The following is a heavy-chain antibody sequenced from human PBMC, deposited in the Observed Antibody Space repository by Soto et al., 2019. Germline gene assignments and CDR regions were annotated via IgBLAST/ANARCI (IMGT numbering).Heavy chain of an antibody. Sequence: PSETLSLTCAAHNGSFTDYFWTWIRQSPGRGLEWIGEINHRGGATYNPSLRSRVTISIDTSKNHFSLSLRSLTAADTAVYYCVARGMPYDFLSGPHTFDPWGHGTLVTVSS. CDR2: INHRGGA. J-gene: IGHJ5*02. V-gene: IGHV4-34*01. D-gene: IGHD3-3*01. CDR3: VARGMPYDFLSGPHTFDP. CDR1: NGSFTDYF.